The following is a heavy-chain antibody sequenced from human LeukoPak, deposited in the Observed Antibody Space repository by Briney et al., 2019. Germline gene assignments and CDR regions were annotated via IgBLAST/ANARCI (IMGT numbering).Heavy chain of an antibody. J-gene: IGHJ6*02. V-gene: IGHV3-21*01. D-gene: IGHD6-6*01. CDR2: ISSSSSYI. Sequence: GGSLRLSCAASGFTFSSYSMNWVRQAPGKGLEWVSSISSSSSYIYYADSVKGRFTISRDNAKNSLYLQMNSLRAEDMAVYYCASYSSSSFYYYYGMDVWGQGTTVTVSS. CDR1: GFTFSSYS. CDR3: ASYSSSSFYYYYGMDV.